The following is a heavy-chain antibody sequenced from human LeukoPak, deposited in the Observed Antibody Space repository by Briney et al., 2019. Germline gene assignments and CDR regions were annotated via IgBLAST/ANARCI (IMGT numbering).Heavy chain of an antibody. CDR1: GFTFSSYG. CDR2: IWYDGSNK. J-gene: IGHJ3*02. Sequence: GGSLRLSCAASGFTFSSYGMHWVRQAPGKGLEWVAVIWYDGSNKYYADSVKGRLTISRDNSKNTLYLQMNSLRAEDTAVYYCAKDSCSSTSCCRLSGAFDIWGQGTMVTVSS. V-gene: IGHV3-33*06. D-gene: IGHD2-2*01. CDR3: AKDSCSSTSCCRLSGAFDI.